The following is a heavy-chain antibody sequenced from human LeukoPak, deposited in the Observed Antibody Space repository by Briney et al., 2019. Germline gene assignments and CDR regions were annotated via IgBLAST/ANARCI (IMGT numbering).Heavy chain of an antibody. D-gene: IGHD5-18*01. V-gene: IGHV3-30-3*01. CDR2: ISYDGSNK. CDR1: GFTFSSYA. Sequence: PGGSLRLSCAASGFTFSSYALHWVRQAPGKGLEWVAVISYDGSNKYYADSVKGRFTISRDNSKNTLCLQMNSLRAEDTALYYCASGGRYSYGSFDYWGQGTLVTVSS. J-gene: IGHJ4*02. CDR3: ASGGRYSYGSFDY.